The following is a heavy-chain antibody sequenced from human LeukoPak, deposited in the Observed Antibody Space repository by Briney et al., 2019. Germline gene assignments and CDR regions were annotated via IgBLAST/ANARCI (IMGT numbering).Heavy chain of an antibody. V-gene: IGHV3-9*01. Sequence: PGGSLRLSCAASGFTFDDYAMHWVRQAPGKGLQWVSGISRNGGGIAYVDSVKGRFTISRDNAKNSLFLQMNSLRAEDTAFYYCAKGQYSGYDSQPDYWGKGTLVTVSS. CDR1: GFTFDDYA. J-gene: IGHJ4*02. D-gene: IGHD5-12*01. CDR3: AKGQYSGYDSQPDY. CDR2: ISRNGGGI.